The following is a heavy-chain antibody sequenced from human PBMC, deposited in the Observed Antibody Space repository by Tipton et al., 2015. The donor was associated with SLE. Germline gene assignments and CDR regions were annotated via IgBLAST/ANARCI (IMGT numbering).Heavy chain of an antibody. D-gene: IGHD3-9*01. J-gene: IGHJ6*02. Sequence: QSGPEVKKPGSSAKVSCKASGGTFSSYAISWVRQAPGQGLEWMGGIIPIFGTANYAQKFQGRVTITADESTSTAYMELSSLRSEDTAVYYCARDRSYYDILTGYYLYYYGMDVWGQGTTVTVSS. V-gene: IGHV1-69*01. CDR1: GGTFSSYA. CDR2: IIPIFGTA. CDR3: ARDRSYYDILTGYYLYYYGMDV.